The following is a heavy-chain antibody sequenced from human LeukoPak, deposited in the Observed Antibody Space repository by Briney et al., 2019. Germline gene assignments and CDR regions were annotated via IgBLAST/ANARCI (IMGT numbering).Heavy chain of an antibody. Sequence: GGSLRLSCEVSGFTFGDHAIKWVRQAPGKGLEWVANINWNGGSTGYGDSVKGRFTISRDNTKNSVFLQMHSLRGDDTALYYCARDMLLEDAFDIWGQGTMVIVSS. CDR2: INWNGGST. CDR1: GFTFGDHA. CDR3: ARDMLLEDAFDI. D-gene: IGHD3-10*02. J-gene: IGHJ3*02. V-gene: IGHV3-20*04.